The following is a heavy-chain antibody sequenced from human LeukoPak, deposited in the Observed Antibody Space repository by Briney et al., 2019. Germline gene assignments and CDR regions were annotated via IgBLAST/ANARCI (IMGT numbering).Heavy chain of an antibody. CDR2: ISSSSSYI. CDR1: GFTFSSYS. CDR3: TRTYYYDSGGYYYVWYFDY. D-gene: IGHD3-22*01. V-gene: IGHV3-21*03. J-gene: IGHJ4*02. Sequence: PGGSLRLSCAASGFTFSSYSMNWVRQAPGKGLEWVSSISSSSSYIYYADSVKGRFTISRDNAKNSLYLQMNSLKTEDTAVYYCTRTYYYDSGGYYYVWYFDYWGQGTLVTVSS.